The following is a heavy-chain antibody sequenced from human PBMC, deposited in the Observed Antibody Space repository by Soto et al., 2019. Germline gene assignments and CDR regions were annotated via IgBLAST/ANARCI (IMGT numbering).Heavy chain of an antibody. J-gene: IGHJ6*02. CDR2: IYHIGST. D-gene: IGHD2-2*01. Sequence: QLQLQESGSGLVKPSQTLSLTCAVSGGSISSGGYSWSWIRQPPGKGLEWIGYIYHIGSTYYNPSHMGRGPLAVDRTNNQFSLKLSSVTEADTAVYYCASVPDIWGQGTTVTVS. V-gene: IGHV4-30-2*01. CDR1: GGSISSGGYS. CDR3: ASVPDI.